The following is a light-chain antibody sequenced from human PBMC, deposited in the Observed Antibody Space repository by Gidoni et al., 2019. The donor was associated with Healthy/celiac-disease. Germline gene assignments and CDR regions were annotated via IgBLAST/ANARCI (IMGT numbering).Light chain of an antibody. CDR2: EAS. CDR1: QSVSSY. V-gene: IGKV3-11*01. CDR3: QQRSNWPLT. Sequence: EIVLTQSPATLSLSPGERATLSCRASQSVSSYLAWYQQKPGQAPRLRIYEASNRATGIPARFSGSGSGTDFTLTISSLEPEDFAVYYCQQRSNWPLTFGPGTKVDIK. J-gene: IGKJ3*01.